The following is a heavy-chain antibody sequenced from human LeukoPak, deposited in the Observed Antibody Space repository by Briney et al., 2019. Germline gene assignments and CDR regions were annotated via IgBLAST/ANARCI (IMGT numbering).Heavy chain of an antibody. Sequence: SQTLSPTCTVSGGSISSGDYYWSWIRQPPGKGLEWIGYIYYSGSTYYNPSLKSRVTISVDTSKNQFSLKLSSVTAADTAVYYCARGYYDSEYFQHWGQGTLVTVSS. CDR1: GGSISSGDYY. V-gene: IGHV4-30-4*01. J-gene: IGHJ1*01. CDR3: ARGYYDSEYFQH. D-gene: IGHD3-22*01. CDR2: IYYSGST.